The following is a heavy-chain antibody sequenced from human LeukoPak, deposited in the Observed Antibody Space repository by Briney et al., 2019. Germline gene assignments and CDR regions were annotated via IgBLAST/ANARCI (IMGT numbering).Heavy chain of an antibody. V-gene: IGHV4-59*01. D-gene: IGHD3-22*01. Sequence: PSETLSLTCTVSGGSISSDYWSWIRQPPGKGLEWIGYIYYRGSTNYNPSLKSRVTISVDTSKNQFSLKLSSVTAADTAVYYCARLSGYSSGHYYSDYWGQGTLDTVSS. CDR1: GGSISSDY. CDR2: IYYRGST. CDR3: ARLSGYSSGHYYSDY. J-gene: IGHJ4*02.